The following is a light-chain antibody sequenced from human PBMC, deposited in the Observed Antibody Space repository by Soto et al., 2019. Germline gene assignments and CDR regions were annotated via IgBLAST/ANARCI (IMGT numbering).Light chain of an antibody. Sequence: EIVLTQSPATLSLSPGERATLSCRASQSVGNDLVWYHQKRGQAPRLLIYSASNRATGIPARFSGSGSGTDFTRTISSLEPEDFAAYYCQQRSNWPPTFGGGTKVEIK. CDR2: SAS. V-gene: IGKV3-11*01. J-gene: IGKJ4*01. CDR1: QSVGND. CDR3: QQRSNWPPT.